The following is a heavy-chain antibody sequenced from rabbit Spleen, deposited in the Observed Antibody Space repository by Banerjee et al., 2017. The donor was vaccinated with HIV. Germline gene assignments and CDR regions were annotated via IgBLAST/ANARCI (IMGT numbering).Heavy chain of an antibody. CDR1: GFSFTGWGV. V-gene: IGHV1S45*01. J-gene: IGHJ4*01. D-gene: IGHD6-1*01. CDR3: AREVLYAAYAGFGDATIYYFDL. Sequence: QQQLEESGGGLVQPGGSLTLTCKASGFSFTGWGVSWVRQTPGKGLEWIACINSNTGNTVYANWAKGRFSISKTSSTTVTLQMTSLTAADTATYFCAREVLYAAYAGFGDATIYYFDLWGPGTLVTVS. CDR2: INSNTGNT.